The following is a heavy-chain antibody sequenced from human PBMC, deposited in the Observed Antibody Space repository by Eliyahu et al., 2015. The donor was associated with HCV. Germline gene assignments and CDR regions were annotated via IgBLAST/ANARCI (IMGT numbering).Heavy chain of an antibody. Sequence: QVQLVESGGGVVQPGRXLRLXCAASGXXXSXYAMHWVRQAPGKGLEWVAVISYDGSNKYYADSVKGRFTISRDNSKNTLYLQMNSLRAEDTAVYYCARDGCSGGSCHGYFDLWGRGTLVTVSS. CDR2: ISYDGSNK. D-gene: IGHD2-15*01. J-gene: IGHJ2*01. CDR1: GXXXSXYA. CDR3: ARDGCSGGSCHGYFDL. V-gene: IGHV3-30-3*01.